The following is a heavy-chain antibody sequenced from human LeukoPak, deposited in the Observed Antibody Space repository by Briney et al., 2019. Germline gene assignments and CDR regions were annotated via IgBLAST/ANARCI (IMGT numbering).Heavy chain of an antibody. CDR2: ISNSGTYI. D-gene: IGHD1-14*01. J-gene: IGHJ4*02. CDR3: ARDLDPGQPPFDY. V-gene: IGHV3-21*01. CDR1: RFTFSDYS. Sequence: NPGGSLRLSCAASRFTFSDYSMNWVRQAPGKGLEWVSSISNSGTYIYYADSLKGRFTISRDNAKNSLYLQMNSLRAEDTAVYYCARDLDPGQPPFDYWGQGTLVTVSS.